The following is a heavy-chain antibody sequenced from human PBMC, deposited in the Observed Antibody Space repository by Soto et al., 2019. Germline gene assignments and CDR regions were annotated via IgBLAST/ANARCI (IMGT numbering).Heavy chain of an antibody. J-gene: IGHJ5*02. CDR2: IIPILGIA. V-gene: IGHV1-69*02. Sequence: QVQLVQSGAEVKKPGSSVKVSCKASGGTFSSYTISWVRQAPGQGLEWMGRIIPILGIANYAQKFQGRVTITADKSTSTAYRELCSLRSEDTAVYDCARGFWSRHCSSTSCYRGYWFDPWGQGTLVTVSS. CDR3: ARGFWSRHCSSTSCYRGYWFDP. D-gene: IGHD2-2*01. CDR1: GGTFSSYT.